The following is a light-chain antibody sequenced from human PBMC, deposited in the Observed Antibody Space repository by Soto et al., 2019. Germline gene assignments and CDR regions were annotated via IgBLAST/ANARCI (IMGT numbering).Light chain of an antibody. CDR3: STWHDCHVI. J-gene: IGLJ2*01. CDR2: SNT. Sequence: QAVVTQPPSVSGTPGQTVTLSCSGSSFNIGTYTVNWYQQLPGTAPRLLIYSNTQRPSGVPDRFSGSKSGTSASLAISGLQSEDEGDYYCSTWHDCHVIFGGGTKLTVL. V-gene: IGLV1-44*01. CDR1: SFNIGTYT.